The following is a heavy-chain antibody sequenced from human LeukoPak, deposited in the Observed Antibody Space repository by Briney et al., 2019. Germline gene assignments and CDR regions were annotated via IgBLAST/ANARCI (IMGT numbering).Heavy chain of an antibody. CDR2: INSDGSST. CDR3: ARVLRRDLNYYDSSGYQPFDY. V-gene: IGHV3-74*01. D-gene: IGHD3-22*01. Sequence: PGGSVRLSRAASGFTFSRYWMHWVRQAPGKGLVWVSRINSDGSSTSYADSVKGRFTISRDNAKNTLYLQMNSLRAEDTAVYYCARVLRRDLNYYDSSGYQPFDYWGQGTLVTVSS. J-gene: IGHJ4*02. CDR1: GFTFSRYW.